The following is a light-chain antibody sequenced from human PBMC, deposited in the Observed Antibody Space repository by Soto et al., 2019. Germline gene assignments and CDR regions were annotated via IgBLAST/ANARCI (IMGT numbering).Light chain of an antibody. V-gene: IGKV3-20*01. Sequence: EIVLTQSPGTLSLSPGERATLSCRASQSVSSNYLAWYQQTPGQAPRLLIYGASSRATGIPDMFSGSGSGTDFTLTISRLEPEDFAVYYCQQYGSSPWTFGQGTKVEIK. J-gene: IGKJ1*01. CDR3: QQYGSSPWT. CDR2: GAS. CDR1: QSVSSNY.